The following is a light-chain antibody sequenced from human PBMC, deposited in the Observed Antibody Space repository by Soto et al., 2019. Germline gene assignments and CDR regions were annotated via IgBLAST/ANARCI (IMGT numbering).Light chain of an antibody. CDR2: DAS. V-gene: IGKV1-33*01. CDR3: QQYESLYS. J-gene: IGKJ2*03. Sequence: IQMTQSPSSLSASVGDSVTITCQASQDISIYLHWYQQHPGKAPKLLIYDASNLEAGVPSRFSGRGSGTHFSLTISSLQPEDFATYFCQQYESLYSFGPGTKLEI. CDR1: QDISIY.